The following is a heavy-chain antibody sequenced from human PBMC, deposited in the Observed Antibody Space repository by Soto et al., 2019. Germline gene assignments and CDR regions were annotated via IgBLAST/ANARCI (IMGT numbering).Heavy chain of an antibody. CDR3: ARGRYGDY. J-gene: IGHJ4*02. D-gene: IGHD3-16*01. V-gene: IGHV1-18*01. Sequence: QVHLVQSGAEVKKPGASVKVSCKGSGYTFTTYGITWVRQAPGQGLEWMGWISAHNGNTNYAQKLQGRVTGTRDTSTSRANMEQRSQRSDDTAVDYCARGRYGDYWGQGALVTVSS. CDR2: ISAHNGNT. CDR1: GYTFTTYG.